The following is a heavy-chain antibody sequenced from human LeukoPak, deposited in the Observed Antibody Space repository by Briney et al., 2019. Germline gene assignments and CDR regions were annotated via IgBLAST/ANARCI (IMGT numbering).Heavy chain of an antibody. J-gene: IGHJ3*02. V-gene: IGHV3-73*01. Sequence: GGSLRLSCAASGFSFSGSAIHWVRQASGKGLEWVGRIRSKPNGYATAYAASVKGRFTISRDDSKDTAYLQMNSLKTDDTAVYYCAKDGRGSSGWFGAFDIWGQGTMVTVSS. CDR2: IRSKPNGYAT. CDR1: GFSFSGSA. D-gene: IGHD6-19*01. CDR3: AKDGRGSSGWFGAFDI.